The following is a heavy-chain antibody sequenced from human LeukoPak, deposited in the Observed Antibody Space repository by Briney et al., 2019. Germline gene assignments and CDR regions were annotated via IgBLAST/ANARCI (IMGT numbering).Heavy chain of an antibody. CDR2: INPSGGST. CDR3: ATIAVAEDWFDP. Sequence: ASVKVSCKASGYTFTSYYMHWVRQAPGQGLEWMGIINPSGGSTSYAQKFQGRVTMTEDTSTDTAYMELSSPRSEGTAVYYCATIAVAEDWFDPWGQGTLVTVSS. J-gene: IGHJ5*02. CDR1: GYTFTSYY. D-gene: IGHD6-19*01. V-gene: IGHV1-46*01.